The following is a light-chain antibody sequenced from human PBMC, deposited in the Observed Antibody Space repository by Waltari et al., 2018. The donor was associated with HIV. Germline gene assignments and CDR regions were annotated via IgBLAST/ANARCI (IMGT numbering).Light chain of an antibody. Sequence: PGQSITISCTGTSSDVGSFNLVSWYQHHPGKAPNLIIYEATRRPPGVSNRFSGSKSGNTASLTISGLQADDEADYRCCSDVGSRTSLFGGGTKVTVL. V-gene: IGLV2-23*01. CDR1: SSDVGSFNL. CDR3: CSDVGSRTSL. CDR2: EAT. J-gene: IGLJ3*02.